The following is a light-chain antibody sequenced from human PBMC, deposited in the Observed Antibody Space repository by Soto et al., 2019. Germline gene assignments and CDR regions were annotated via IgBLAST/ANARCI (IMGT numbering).Light chain of an antibody. CDR1: QSVSSNS. CDR2: GAS. V-gene: IGKV3-20*01. CDR3: QQCDTSRTWT. J-gene: IGKJ1*01. Sequence: ILLTQSPGTLSLSPGERATLSCRASQSVSSNSLAWYQQKPGQAPRLLIYGASSSASGIPDRFSGSGSGTDFTLTISRLEPEDFAVYYCQQCDTSRTWTFGQGTKVDIK.